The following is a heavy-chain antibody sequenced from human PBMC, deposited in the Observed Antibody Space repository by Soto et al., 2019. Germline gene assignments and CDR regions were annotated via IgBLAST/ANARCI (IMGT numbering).Heavy chain of an antibody. D-gene: IGHD2-2*01. CDR3: ARQGGVTVPTAPHFGLGYNGMDV. CDR2: IYYSGST. CDR1: GASISSYY. Sequence: QVQLQESGPGLVKPSETLSLTCTVSGASISSYYWSWIRQPPGKALEWIGYIYYSGSTNYNPSLKSRVTISVGTTKIRWSLKVASVTAAGTAVYYFARQGGVTVPTAPHFGLGYNGMDVWGQGTTVTVSS. J-gene: IGHJ6*02. V-gene: IGHV4-59*08.